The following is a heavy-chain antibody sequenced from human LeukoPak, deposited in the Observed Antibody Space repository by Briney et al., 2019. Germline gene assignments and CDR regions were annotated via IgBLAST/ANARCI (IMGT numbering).Heavy chain of an antibody. J-gene: IGHJ4*02. V-gene: IGHV3-48*01. CDR3: AKWHGQQLVPTDY. CDR1: GLTFSSYS. CDR2: ISSSSSTI. Sequence: GGSLRLSCAASGLTFSSYSMNWVRQAPGKGLEWVSYISSSSSTIYYADSVKGRFTISRDNAKNSLYLQMNSLRAEDTAVYYCAKWHGQQLVPTDYWGQGTLVTVSS. D-gene: IGHD6-13*01.